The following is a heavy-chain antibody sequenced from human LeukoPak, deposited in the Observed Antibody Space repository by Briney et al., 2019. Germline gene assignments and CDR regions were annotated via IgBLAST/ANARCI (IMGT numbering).Heavy chain of an antibody. CDR2: IYYTET. CDR3: ARFTPQGYGWGGYNRFDP. D-gene: IGHD3-16*01. V-gene: IGHV4-59*02. CDR1: GGSVSNYY. J-gene: IGHJ5*02. Sequence: SETLSLTCTVSGGSVSNYYWSWIRQSPGKGLEWIGYIYYTETSYNPSLKSRVTISADTSKNQFSLNLTSVTAADTAVYYCARFTPQGYGWGGYNRFDPWGQGTLVTVSS.